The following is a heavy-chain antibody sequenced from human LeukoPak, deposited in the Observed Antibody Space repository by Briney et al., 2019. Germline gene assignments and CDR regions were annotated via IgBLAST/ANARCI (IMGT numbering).Heavy chain of an antibody. D-gene: IGHD3-10*01. CDR2: IIPIFGTA. V-gene: IGHV1-69*05. J-gene: IGHJ3*02. CDR1: GGTFSSYA. Sequence: ASVKVSCKASGGTFSSYAISWVRQAPGQGLEWMGGIIPIFGTANYAQKFQGRVTITTDESTSTAYMELSSLRSEDTAMYYCARASDYYGSGGGLAFDIWGQGTMVTVSS. CDR3: ARASDYYGSGGGLAFDI.